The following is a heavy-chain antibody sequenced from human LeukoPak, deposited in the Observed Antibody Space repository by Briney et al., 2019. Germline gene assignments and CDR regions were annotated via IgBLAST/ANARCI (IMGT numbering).Heavy chain of an antibody. V-gene: IGHV4-31*03. Sequence: KPSGTLSLTCTVSGGSISSGIYFWSWIRQHPGKGLEWMGYIHHSGHTYYNPSLRSRLTISMDTSKNQFSLSLSAVTDADTAMYYCARYCSSTKCPFDFWGQGTLVTVSS. D-gene: IGHD2-2*01. CDR3: ARYCSSTKCPFDF. CDR1: GGSISSGIYF. J-gene: IGHJ4*02. CDR2: IHHSGHT.